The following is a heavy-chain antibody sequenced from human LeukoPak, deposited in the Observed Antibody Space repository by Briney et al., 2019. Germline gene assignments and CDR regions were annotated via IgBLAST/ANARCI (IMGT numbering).Heavy chain of an antibody. V-gene: IGHV1-69*04. D-gene: IGHD3-10*02. CDR3: ARMLQYYFDY. Sequence: SVKVSCKASGGTFSSYAISCVRQTPGQGLEWVGRIIPILGIANYAQKFQGRVTITADKSTSTAYMELSSLRSEDTAVYYCARMLQYYFDYWGQGTLVTVSS. J-gene: IGHJ4*02. CDR1: GGTFSSYA. CDR2: IIPILGIA.